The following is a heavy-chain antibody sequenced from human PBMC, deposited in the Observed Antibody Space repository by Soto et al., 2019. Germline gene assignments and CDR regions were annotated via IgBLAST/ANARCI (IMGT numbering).Heavy chain of an antibody. Sequence: QVQLVESGGGVVQPGRSLRLSCAASGFTFSSYGMHWVRQAPGKGLEWVAVISYDGSNKYYADSVKGRFTISRDNSKNTLYLQMSSLRAEDTAVYYCAKAPWGDYTFDYWGQGTLVTVSS. CDR2: ISYDGSNK. CDR3: AKAPWGDYTFDY. D-gene: IGHD4-17*01. CDR1: GFTFSSYG. J-gene: IGHJ4*02. V-gene: IGHV3-30*18.